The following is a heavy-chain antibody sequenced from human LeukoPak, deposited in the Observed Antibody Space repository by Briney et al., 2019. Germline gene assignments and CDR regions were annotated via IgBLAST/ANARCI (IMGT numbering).Heavy chain of an antibody. CDR1: GFTFSSYA. CDR3: ARANPGDLTP. CDR2: ISGSGGST. V-gene: IGHV3-23*01. J-gene: IGHJ5*02. D-gene: IGHD3-16*01. Sequence: GGSLRLSCAASGFTFSSYAMSWVRQAPGKGLEWVSAISGSGGSTNYADSVKGRFTISRDNAKNTAYLQMNSLRPEDTAVYYCARANPGDLTPWGQGTLVIVSS.